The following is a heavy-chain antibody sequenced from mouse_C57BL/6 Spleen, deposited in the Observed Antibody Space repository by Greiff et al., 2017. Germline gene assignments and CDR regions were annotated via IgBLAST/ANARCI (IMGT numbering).Heavy chain of an antibody. Sequence: VQLQQPGAELVKPGASVKLSCKASGYTFTSYWMHWVKQRPGQGLEWIGMIHPNSGSTNYNEKFKSKATLTVDKSSSTAYMQLSSLTSEDSAVYYCARYGYYGYYYAMDYWGQGTSVTVSS. V-gene: IGHV1-64*01. CDR2: IHPNSGST. CDR1: GYTFTSYW. CDR3: ARYGYYGYYYAMDY. J-gene: IGHJ4*01. D-gene: IGHD2-3*01.